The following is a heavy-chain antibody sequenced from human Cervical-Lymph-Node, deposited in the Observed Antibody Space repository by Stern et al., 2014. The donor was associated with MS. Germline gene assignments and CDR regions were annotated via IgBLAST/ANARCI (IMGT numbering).Heavy chain of an antibody. V-gene: IGHV4-4*02. CDR3: ARDFEFQLLCD. CDR1: GASISTDNW. J-gene: IGHJ4*02. D-gene: IGHD2-2*01. Sequence: QLQLQESGPGLVKPSGTLSLTCAVSGASISTDNWRSWVRQPTGKGLEWIGEVYHSGSANYNPSLKSRVTMSVDESKNQFSLRLTSVTAADTAVYYCARDFEFQLLCDWGQGALVTVSS. CDR2: VYHSGSA.